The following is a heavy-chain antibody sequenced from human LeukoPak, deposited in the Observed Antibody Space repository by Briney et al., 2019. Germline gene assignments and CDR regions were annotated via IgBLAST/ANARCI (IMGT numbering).Heavy chain of an antibody. D-gene: IGHD1-1*01. J-gene: IGHJ4*02. Sequence: SETLSLTCTVSGGSISSGDYYWSWVRQPPGTGLEWLGYIYYSGSTYYSPSLKSRVTISVDMSKNQFSLKLSSVTAADTAVYFCARGLELIYFDYWGQGTLVTVFS. CDR1: GGSISSGDYY. CDR3: ARGLELIYFDY. CDR2: IYYSGST. V-gene: IGHV4-30-4*01.